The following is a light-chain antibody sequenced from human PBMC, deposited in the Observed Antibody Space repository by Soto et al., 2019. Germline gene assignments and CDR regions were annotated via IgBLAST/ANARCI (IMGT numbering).Light chain of an antibody. CDR1: QRLVNSSNNKNY. V-gene: IGKV4-1*01. J-gene: IGKJ4*01. CDR3: QQYYHGLSLT. Sequence: DIVMTQSPDSLVVSLGERATIKCKSSQRLVNSSNNKNYLTRYQQQPVQPPKLIINWASARESGVPERFTGSGSGTDFTLPISSLQAEDVAAYYCQQYYHGLSLTFGGGTKVELK. CDR2: WAS.